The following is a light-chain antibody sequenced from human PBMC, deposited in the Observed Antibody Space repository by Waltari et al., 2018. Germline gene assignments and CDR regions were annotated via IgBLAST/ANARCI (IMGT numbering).Light chain of an antibody. CDR2: GSS. J-gene: IGLJ3*02. CDR3: QSYDSSLSGPRV. Sequence: QSVLTQPPSVSGAPGQMVTIPCPGSSSNIGAGYDAHGDQQLPGTAPKPLIYGSSNRPSGVPDRFSGSKSGTSASLAITGLQAEDEADYYCQSYDSSLSGPRVFGGGTKLTVL. CDR1: SSNIGAGYD. V-gene: IGLV1-40*01.